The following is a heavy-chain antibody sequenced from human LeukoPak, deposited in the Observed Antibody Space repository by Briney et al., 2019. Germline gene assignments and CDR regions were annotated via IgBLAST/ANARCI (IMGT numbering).Heavy chain of an antibody. V-gene: IGHV4-34*01. J-gene: IGHJ3*02. D-gene: IGHD2-21*02. CDR3: ARDGVVTAGRI. Sequence: SETLSLTCTVSGGSISSYYWSWIRQPPGKGLEWIGEINHSGSTNYNPPLKSRVTISVDTSKNQFSLKLSSVTAADTAVYYCARDGVVTAGRIWGQGTMVTVSS. CDR1: GGSISSYY. CDR2: INHSGST.